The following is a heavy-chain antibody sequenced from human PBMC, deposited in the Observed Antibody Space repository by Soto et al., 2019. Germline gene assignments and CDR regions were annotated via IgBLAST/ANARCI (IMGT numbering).Heavy chain of an antibody. V-gene: IGHV4-34*02. CDR3: ARRVDAQVATYTFDY. D-gene: IGHD1-1*01. CDR1: GESFSGYF. J-gene: IGHJ4*02. CDR2: VNHSGTT. Sequence: QVQLQQWGTGLLKPSETLSLTCAVYGESFSGYFWTWVRQSPGKGLEWIGEVNHSGTTNYNPSLTSRVAVSAAPSKNQFSLKVTSVTVADTSVYYCARRVDAQVATYTFDYWGQGTLVTVSS.